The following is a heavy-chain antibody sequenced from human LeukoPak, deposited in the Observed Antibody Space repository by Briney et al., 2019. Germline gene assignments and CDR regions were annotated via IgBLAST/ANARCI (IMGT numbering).Heavy chain of an antibody. J-gene: IGHJ4*02. D-gene: IGHD2-8*01. CDR1: GYTFTSYG. V-gene: IGHV1-3*01. Sequence: ASVKVSCKASGYTFTSYGISWVRQAPGQRLEWMGWINAGNGNTKYSQKFQGRVTITRDTSASTAYMELSSLRSEDTAVYYCARQPLGYCTNGVCYTAHFDYWGQGTLVTVSS. CDR2: INAGNGNT. CDR3: ARQPLGYCTNGVCYTAHFDY.